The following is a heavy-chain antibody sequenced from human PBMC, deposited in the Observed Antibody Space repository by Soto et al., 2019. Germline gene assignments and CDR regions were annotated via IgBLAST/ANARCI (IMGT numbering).Heavy chain of an antibody. CDR1: GGSFSGYY. J-gene: IGHJ4*02. Sequence: PSETLSLTCAVYGGSFSGYYWTWIRQPPGTGLEWIGEINHSGSTNYNPSLKSRVTISVDTSKNQFSLKLTSEDTAVYYCARDDSGFSGSHYIDYFNYWGQGALVTVSS. D-gene: IGHD1-26*01. CDR2: INHSGST. V-gene: IGHV4-34*01. CDR3: ARDDSGFSGSHYIDYFNY.